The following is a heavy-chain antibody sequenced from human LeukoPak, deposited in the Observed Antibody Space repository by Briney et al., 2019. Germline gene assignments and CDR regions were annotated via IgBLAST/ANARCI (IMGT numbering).Heavy chain of an antibody. D-gene: IGHD3-3*01. V-gene: IGHV4-59*01. CDR2: IYYSGST. J-gene: IGHJ6*03. Sequence: SENLSLTCTVSGGSISSYYWSWIRRPQGKGLEWIGYIYYSGSTNYNPSLKSRVTISVDTSKNQFSLKLSSVTAADTAVYYCASRAHNFWSGYYTGSVYYMDVWGKGTTVTVSS. CDR1: GGSISSYY. CDR3: ASRAHNFWSGYYTGSVYYMDV.